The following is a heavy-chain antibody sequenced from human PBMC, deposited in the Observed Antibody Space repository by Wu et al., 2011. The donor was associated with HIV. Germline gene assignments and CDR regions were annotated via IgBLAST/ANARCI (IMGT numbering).Heavy chain of an antibody. CDR1: GGTFSSYA. Sequence: QVQLVQSGAEVKKPGSSVKVSCKASGGTFSSYAISWVRQAPGQGLEWMGRIIPIFGTANYAQKFQGRVTITADKSTSTAYMELSSLRPEDTAVYYCARSAYSSSRWHHYYGLDVWGQGTTVTVSS. J-gene: IGHJ6*02. CDR3: ARSAYSSSRWHHYYGLDV. CDR2: IIPIFGTA. V-gene: IGHV1-69*06. D-gene: IGHD6-13*01.